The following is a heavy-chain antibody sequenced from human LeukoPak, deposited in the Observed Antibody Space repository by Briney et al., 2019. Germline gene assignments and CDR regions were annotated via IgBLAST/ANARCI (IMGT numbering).Heavy chain of an antibody. CDR1: GGTFSSYA. D-gene: IGHD6-19*01. Sequence: SVKVSCKASGGTFSSYAISWVRQAPGQGLEWMGRIIPIFGTANYAQKFQGRVTITADKSTSTAYMELSSLRSEDTAVYYCARDLVLSYSSGWYPLGYWGQGTLVTVSS. CDR3: ARDLVLSYSSGWYPLGY. J-gene: IGHJ4*02. CDR2: IIPIFGTA. V-gene: IGHV1-69*06.